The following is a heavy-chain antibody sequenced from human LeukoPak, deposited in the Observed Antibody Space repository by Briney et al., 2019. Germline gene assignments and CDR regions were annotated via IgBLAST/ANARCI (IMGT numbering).Heavy chain of an antibody. CDR3: ASDDYYDSSGPLRY. D-gene: IGHD3-22*01. J-gene: IGHJ4*02. CDR1: GFTFSDYG. V-gene: IGHV3-30*03. CDR2: ISYDGSDK. Sequence: GGSLRLSCAASGFTFSDYGMHWVRQAPGKGLEWVAIISYDGSDKYYTDSVKGRFIISRDNSKNTLYLQMNSLRAEDTAVYYCASDDYYDSSGPLRYWGQGTLVTVSS.